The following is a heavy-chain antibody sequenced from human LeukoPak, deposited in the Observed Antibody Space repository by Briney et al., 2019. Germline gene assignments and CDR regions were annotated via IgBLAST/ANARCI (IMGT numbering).Heavy chain of an antibody. Sequence: GGSLRLSCAASGFTFSSYSMNWVRQAPGKGLEWVANIKHDGSDKNYVDSVKGRFTISRDNAKNSLYLQMNSLRVEDTAVYYCAREALRGMDVWGQGTTVTVSS. CDR1: GFTFSSYS. D-gene: IGHD3-10*01. V-gene: IGHV3-7*01. J-gene: IGHJ6*02. CDR2: IKHDGSDK. CDR3: AREALRGMDV.